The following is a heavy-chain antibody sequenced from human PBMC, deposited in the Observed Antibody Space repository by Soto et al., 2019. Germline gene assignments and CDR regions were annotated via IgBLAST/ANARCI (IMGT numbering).Heavy chain of an antibody. CDR2: ISGSGGST. CDR1: GFTCSSYA. CDR3: AKSYYDFWSGYPPYYMDV. D-gene: IGHD3-3*01. V-gene: IGHV3-23*01. J-gene: IGHJ6*03. Sequence: PGGSLRLSCAASGFTCSSYAMSWVRQAPGKGLEWVSVISGSGGSTYYADSVKGRFTISRDNSKNTLYLQMNSLRAEDTAVYYCAKSYYDFWSGYPPYYMDVRGKGTTVTVSS.